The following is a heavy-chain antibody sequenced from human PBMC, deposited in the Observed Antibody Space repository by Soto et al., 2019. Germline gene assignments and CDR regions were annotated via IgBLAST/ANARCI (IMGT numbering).Heavy chain of an antibody. V-gene: IGHV1-24*01. Sequence: ASLKVSCKVSGYTLTELSMHWVRQAPGKGLEWMGGFDPEDGETIYAQKFQGRVTMTEDTSTDTAYMELSSLRSEDTAVYYCARGHPLSLMVYEKNYYGMDVWGQRTPVPVS. CDR2: FDPEDGET. D-gene: IGHD2-8*01. J-gene: IGHJ6*02. CDR3: ARGHPLSLMVYEKNYYGMDV. CDR1: GYTLTELS.